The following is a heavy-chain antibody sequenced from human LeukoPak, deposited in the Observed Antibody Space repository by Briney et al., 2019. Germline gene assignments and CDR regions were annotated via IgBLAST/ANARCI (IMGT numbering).Heavy chain of an antibody. J-gene: IGHJ4*02. CDR3: ARKPRWVCRRLYGL. Sequence: SETLSATCTVSGGSISSGGYYWSWIRQHPGKGLEWLGYIYYSGSTNYNPSLKSRVTISVDTSKNQFSLKLSSVTAADRVVHYRARKPRWVCRRLYGLWGQGT. CDR1: GGSISSGGYY. V-gene: IGHV4-61*08. CDR2: IYYSGST. D-gene: IGHD6-13*01.